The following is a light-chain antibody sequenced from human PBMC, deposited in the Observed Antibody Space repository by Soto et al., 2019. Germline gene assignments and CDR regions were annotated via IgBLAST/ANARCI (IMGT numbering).Light chain of an antibody. J-gene: IGLJ1*01. CDR3: NSYTSSNTYG. CDR1: SSEIGGYNY. CDR2: DVS. V-gene: IGLV2-14*01. Sequence: QSALTQPASVSGSPGQSITISCTGTSSEIGGYNYVSWYQQHPGKVPKLMIHDVSNRPSGVSNRFSGSKSGNTASLTISGLQAEDEADYYCNSYTSSNTYGFGTGTKVTVL.